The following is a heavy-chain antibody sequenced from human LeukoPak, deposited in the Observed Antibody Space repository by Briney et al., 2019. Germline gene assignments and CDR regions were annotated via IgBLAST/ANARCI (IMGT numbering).Heavy chain of an antibody. CDR1: GDSITNHS. Sequence: SETLSLTCTVSGDSITNHSWSWIRQSPGKGLEWIGYIYYSGSTNYIPSLKSRVTISVDTSKNQFSLKLSSVTAADTAVYYCARREGEDVVVIAANPFDYWGQGTLVTVSS. V-gene: IGHV4-59*11. CDR3: ARREGEDVVVIAANPFDY. J-gene: IGHJ4*02. CDR2: IYYSGST. D-gene: IGHD2-15*01.